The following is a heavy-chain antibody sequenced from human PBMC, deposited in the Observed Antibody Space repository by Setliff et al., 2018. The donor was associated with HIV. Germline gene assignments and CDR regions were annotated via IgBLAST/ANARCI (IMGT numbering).Heavy chain of an antibody. CDR3: VRERIGELLNWFDP. J-gene: IGHJ5*02. Sequence: LSLTCTVSGGSISSGDYYWTWIRQHPGKGLEWIGYIYYSGSTYYNPSLKSRVTISVDTSKNQFSLKLSSVTAADTAVYYCVRERIGELLNWFDPWGQGTQVTVS. V-gene: IGHV4-31*03. CDR1: GGSISSGDYY. CDR2: IYYSGST. D-gene: IGHD3-10*01.